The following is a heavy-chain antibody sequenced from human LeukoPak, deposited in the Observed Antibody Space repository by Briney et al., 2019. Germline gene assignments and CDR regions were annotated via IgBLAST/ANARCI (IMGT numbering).Heavy chain of an antibody. D-gene: IGHD6-13*01. CDR1: GFTFSSHS. V-gene: IGHV3-74*03. CDR3: ARSKSWYSPDAFDI. Sequence: PGGSLRLSCAASGFTFSSHSMHWVRHAPGKGLVWVSRINGHGSNTTYADSVKGRVTISRDNAKNTLYLQMNSLRAEDTAEYHCARSKSWYSPDAFDIWGQGTMVTVSS. J-gene: IGHJ3*02. CDR2: INGHGSNT.